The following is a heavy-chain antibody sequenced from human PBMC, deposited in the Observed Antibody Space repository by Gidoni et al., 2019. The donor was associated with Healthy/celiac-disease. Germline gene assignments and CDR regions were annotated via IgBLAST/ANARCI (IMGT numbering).Heavy chain of an antibody. Sequence: QLQLQQWAAGLLKPPETLSLTCAVYGGSFSGYYWSWIRQPPGKGLEWIGEINHSGSTNYNPSLKSRVTISVDTSKNQFSLKLSSVTAADTAVYYCARRGYVWGSYRYTLFDYWGQGTLVTVSS. CDR1: GGSFSGYY. D-gene: IGHD3-16*02. V-gene: IGHV4-34*01. CDR2: INHSGST. CDR3: ARRGYVWGSYRYTLFDY. J-gene: IGHJ4*02.